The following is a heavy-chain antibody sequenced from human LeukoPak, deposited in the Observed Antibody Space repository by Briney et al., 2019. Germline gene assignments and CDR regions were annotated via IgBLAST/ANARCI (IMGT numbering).Heavy chain of an antibody. D-gene: IGHD2/OR15-2a*01. Sequence: ASVKVSCKASGYTXTGYYMHWVRQAPGQGLEWMGWINPDGGGTNNAQKFQGRVTMTRDTSISTAYMELSRLRSDDTAVYYCARTFYDTLDSDAFDFWGQGTMVIVSS. CDR1: GYTXTGYY. CDR3: ARTFYDTLDSDAFDF. J-gene: IGHJ3*01. V-gene: IGHV1-2*02. CDR2: INPDGGGT.